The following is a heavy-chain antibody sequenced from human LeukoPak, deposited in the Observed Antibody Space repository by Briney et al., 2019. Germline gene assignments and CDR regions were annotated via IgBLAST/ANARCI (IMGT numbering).Heavy chain of an antibody. CDR1: GYTLTSYY. J-gene: IGHJ4*02. Sequence: ASVKVSCKASGYTLTSYYMHWVRQAPGQGLEWMGIINPSGGSTSYAQKFQGRVTMTRDMSTSTVYMELSSLRSEDTAVYYCARGGGYCTNVVCYALDYWGQGTLVTVSS. V-gene: IGHV1-46*01. CDR3: ARGGGYCTNVVCYALDY. CDR2: INPSGGST. D-gene: IGHD2-8*01.